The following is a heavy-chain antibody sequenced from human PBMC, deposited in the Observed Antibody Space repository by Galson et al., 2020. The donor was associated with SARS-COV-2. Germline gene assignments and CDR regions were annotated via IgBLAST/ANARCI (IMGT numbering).Heavy chain of an antibody. J-gene: IGHJ5*02. CDR1: GFSINVYA. V-gene: IGHV3-23*01. CDR3: ARDVVPHSMWELTQPPTLDL. Sequence: GSLRLSCAASGFSINVYAMSWIRQAPGKGLEWVSDISNSGITSYYADSVRGRFTISRDNSKNTLYLQMNSLKTEDTAVYYCARDVVPHSMWELTQPPTLDLWGQGTLVSVSS. CDR2: ISNSGITS. D-gene: IGHD1-26*01.